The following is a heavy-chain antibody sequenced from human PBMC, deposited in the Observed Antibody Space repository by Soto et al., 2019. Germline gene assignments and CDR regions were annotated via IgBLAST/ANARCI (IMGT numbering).Heavy chain of an antibody. Sequence: SETLSLTCTVSGGSISSSSYYWGWIRQPPGKGLEWIGSIYHSGSTNYNPSLKSRVTISVDKSKNQFSLKLSSVTAADTAVYYCASGGGDLIYGMDVWGQGTTVTVSS. CDR2: IYHSGST. CDR1: GGSISSSSYY. CDR3: ASGGGDLIYGMDV. J-gene: IGHJ6*02. V-gene: IGHV4-39*07. D-gene: IGHD4-17*01.